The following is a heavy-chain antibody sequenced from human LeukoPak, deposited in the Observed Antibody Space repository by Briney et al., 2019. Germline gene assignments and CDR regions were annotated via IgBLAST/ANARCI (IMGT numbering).Heavy chain of an antibody. CDR1: GFTLRNHA. CDR3: ARDSKAYCGGDCFPDAFDI. Sequence: GGSLRLSCEASGFTLRNHAMNWVRQTPKKGLEWVSTISGSGTTTYYADSVKGRFTISRDNSKNTMDLQMSSLRAEDTAIYYCARDSKAYCGGDCFPDAFDIWGQGTKVIVSS. J-gene: IGHJ3*02. V-gene: IGHV3-23*01. CDR2: ISGSGTTT. D-gene: IGHD2-21*02.